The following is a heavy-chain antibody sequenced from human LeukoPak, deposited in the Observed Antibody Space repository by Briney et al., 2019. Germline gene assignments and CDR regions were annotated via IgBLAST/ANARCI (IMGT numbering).Heavy chain of an antibody. J-gene: IGHJ6*03. CDR2: IYTSGST. V-gene: IGHV4-4*07. CDR3: ARTSSGYNGGYYYYMDV. CDR1: GGSISSYY. Sequence: SETLSLTCTVSGGSISSYYWSWIRQPAGKGLEWIGRIYTSGSTYYNPSLKSRVTMSVDTSKNQFSLKLSSVTAADTAVYYCARTSSGYNGGYYYYMDVWGKGTTVTVSS. D-gene: IGHD3-22*01.